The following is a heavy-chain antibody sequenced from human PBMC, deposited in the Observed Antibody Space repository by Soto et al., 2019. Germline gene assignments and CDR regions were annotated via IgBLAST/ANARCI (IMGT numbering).Heavy chain of an antibody. D-gene: IGHD2-15*01. CDR2: INAGNGNT. V-gene: IGHV1-3*01. J-gene: IGHJ6*03. Sequence: GASVKVSCKASGYTFTSYAMHWVRQAPGQRLEWMGWINAGNGNTKYSQKFQGRVTITRDTSASTAYMELSSLRSEDTAVYYCARDGWKGDGGQEAAYYYYYMDVWGKGTTVTVSS. CDR1: GYTFTSYA. CDR3: ARDGWKGDGGQEAAYYYYYMDV.